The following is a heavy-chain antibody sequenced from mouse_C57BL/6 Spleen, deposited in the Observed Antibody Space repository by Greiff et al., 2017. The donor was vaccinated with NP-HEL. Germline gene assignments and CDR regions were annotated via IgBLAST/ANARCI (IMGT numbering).Heavy chain of an antibody. CDR2: ISSGSSTI. CDR1: GFTFSDYG. J-gene: IGHJ1*03. Sequence: EVQLQQSGGGLVKPGGSLKLSCAASGFTFSDYGMHWVRQAPEKGLEWVAYISSGSSTIYYADTVKGRFTISRDNAKNTLFLQMTSLRSEDTAMYYCARQGANWYFDVWGTGTTVTVSS. CDR3: ARQGANWYFDV. V-gene: IGHV5-17*01.